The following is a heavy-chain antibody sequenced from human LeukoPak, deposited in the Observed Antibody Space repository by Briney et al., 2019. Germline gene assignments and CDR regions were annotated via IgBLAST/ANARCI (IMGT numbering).Heavy chain of an antibody. D-gene: IGHD4-17*01. CDR1: GGSISSYY. CDR3: ARGRHDAYGDPFDY. J-gene: IGHJ4*02. Sequence: QSSETLSLTCTVSGGSISSYYWSWIRQPPGKGLEWIGYIYYSGSTYYNPSLKSRVAISVDTSKNQFSLKLSSVTAADTAVYYCARGRHDAYGDPFDYWGQGTLVTVSS. V-gene: IGHV4-59*08. CDR2: IYYSGST.